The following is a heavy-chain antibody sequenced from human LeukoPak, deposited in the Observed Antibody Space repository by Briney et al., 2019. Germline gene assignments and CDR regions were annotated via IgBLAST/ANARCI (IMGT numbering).Heavy chain of an antibody. CDR1: GFTLSSHT. CDR3: ARSKPSLPFDF. CDR2: ISSGGSTI. J-gene: IGHJ4*02. D-gene: IGHD1-14*01. Sequence: AGGSLRLSCAASGFTLSSHTMNWVRQAPGKGLEWVSCISSGGSTIYYADSVKGRFTISRDTAKNSLLLQMNSLRDEDTAVYYCARSKPSLPFDFWGQGTLVTVSS. V-gene: IGHV3-48*02.